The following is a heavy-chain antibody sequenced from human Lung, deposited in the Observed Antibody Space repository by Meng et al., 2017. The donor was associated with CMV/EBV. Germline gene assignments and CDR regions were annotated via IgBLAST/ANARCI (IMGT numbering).Heavy chain of an antibody. CDR2: INPNSGGT. V-gene: IGHV1-2*02. CDR1: GYTFTGYY. CDR3: ARARGTTAASGTNWFDP. Sequence: SVXVSXXASGYTFTGYYIHWVRQAPGQGLEWMGWINPNSGGTNYAQKFQGRVTMTRDTSISTAYMELSRLRSDDTAVYFCARARGTTAASGTNWFDPWGQGTLVXVSS. J-gene: IGHJ5*02. D-gene: IGHD6-13*01.